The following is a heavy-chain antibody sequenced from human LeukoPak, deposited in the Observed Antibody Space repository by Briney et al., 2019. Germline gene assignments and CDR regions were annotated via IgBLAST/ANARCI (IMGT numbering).Heavy chain of an antibody. CDR3: ARDWGAYYHFFDY. CDR1: ASTLSTTW. D-gene: IGHD3-22*01. J-gene: IGHJ4*02. V-gene: IGHV3-7*01. CDR2: IKQDGTEK. Sequence: PRGCLRLACAPAASTLSTTWIRCVRQDPGKGLECVANIKQDGTEKNSVDSVKGRFTISRDNAKKSLYLQMDSLRAEDTAVYYCARDWGAYYHFFDYWGQGTLVTVSS.